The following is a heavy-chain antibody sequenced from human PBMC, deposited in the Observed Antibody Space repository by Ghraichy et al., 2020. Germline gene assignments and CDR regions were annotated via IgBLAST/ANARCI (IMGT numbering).Heavy chain of an antibody. J-gene: IGHJ6*02. CDR1: GFTFSSYS. Sequence: GGSLRLSCAASGFTFSSYSMNWVRQAPGKGLEWVSYISSSSSTIYYADSVKGRFTISRDNAKNSLYLQMNSLRDEDTAVYYCARDPGPPGFWSGYFQSGYYYGMDVWGQGTTVTVSS. CDR2: ISSSSSTI. V-gene: IGHV3-48*02. CDR3: ARDPGPPGFWSGYFQSGYYYGMDV. D-gene: IGHD3-3*01.